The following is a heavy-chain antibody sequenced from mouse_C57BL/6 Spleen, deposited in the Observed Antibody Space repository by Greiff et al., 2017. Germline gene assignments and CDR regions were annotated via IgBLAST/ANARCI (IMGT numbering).Heavy chain of an antibody. J-gene: IGHJ2*01. CDR1: GYTFTSYW. V-gene: IGHV1-55*01. Sequence: QVQLQQPGAELVKPGASVKMSCKASGYTFTSYWITWVKQRPGQGLEWIGDIYPGSGSTNYNEKFKSKATLTVDTSSSTAYMQLSSLTSEDSAVYYCARCPYYYGSSYAYFDYWGQGTTLTVSS. CDR3: ARCPYYYGSSYAYFDY. D-gene: IGHD1-1*01. CDR2: IYPGSGST.